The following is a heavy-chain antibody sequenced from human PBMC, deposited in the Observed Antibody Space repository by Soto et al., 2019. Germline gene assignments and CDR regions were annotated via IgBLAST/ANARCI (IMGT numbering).Heavy chain of an antibody. Sequence: QVQLQESGPGLVKPSGTLSLTCAVSGGSISSSYWWCWVRQPPGKGLEWIGEIYHSGNTNYNPSLKSLVTISVDKSKNQFSLKLSSVTAADTAVYYCARRRITMIVVVFDAFDIWGQGTMVTVSS. D-gene: IGHD3-22*01. CDR3: ARRRITMIVVVFDAFDI. V-gene: IGHV4-4*02. CDR1: GGSISSSYW. CDR2: IYHSGNT. J-gene: IGHJ3*02.